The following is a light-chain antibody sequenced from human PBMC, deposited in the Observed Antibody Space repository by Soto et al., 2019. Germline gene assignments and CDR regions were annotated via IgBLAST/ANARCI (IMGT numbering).Light chain of an antibody. J-gene: IGKJ3*01. CDR3: QQYGSSPHST. Sequence: EIVLTQSPGTLSLSPGERATLSCRASQSVSSSHLAWYQQKPGQAPRLLIYGASSRATGIPDRFSGSGSGTDFTLTISRLEPEDFAVYYCQQYGSSPHSTFVPGTKVDIK. CDR1: QSVSSSH. CDR2: GAS. V-gene: IGKV3-20*01.